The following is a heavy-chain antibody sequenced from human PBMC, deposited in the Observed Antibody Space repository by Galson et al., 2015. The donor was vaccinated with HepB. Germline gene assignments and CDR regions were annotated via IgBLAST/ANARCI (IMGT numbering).Heavy chain of an antibody. V-gene: IGHV3-23*01. CDR3: AKGYSSGTYFLTY. Sequence: SLRLSCAASGFTFSSYAMSWVRQAPGKGLEWVSAISGNGGGTFYADSVKGRFTISRDNSKNTLYLQMDSLRAEDTAVYFCAKGYSSGTYFLTYWGQGALVTVSS. CDR2: ISGNGGGT. CDR1: GFTFSSYA. J-gene: IGHJ4*02. D-gene: IGHD3-10*01.